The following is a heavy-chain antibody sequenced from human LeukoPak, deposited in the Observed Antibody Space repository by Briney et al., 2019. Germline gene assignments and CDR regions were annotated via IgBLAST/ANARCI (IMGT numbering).Heavy chain of an antibody. Sequence: SETLSLTCTVSGGSISNYYWSWIRQPPGKGLEWIAYINYSGSTNYNPSLKSRVTISVDTSKNHFSLTLSSVTAADTAVYYCARFGGPHAFDIWGQGTMVNVSS. D-gene: IGHD3-3*01. CDR1: GGSISNYY. CDR2: INYSGST. V-gene: IGHV4-59*01. CDR3: ARFGGPHAFDI. J-gene: IGHJ3*02.